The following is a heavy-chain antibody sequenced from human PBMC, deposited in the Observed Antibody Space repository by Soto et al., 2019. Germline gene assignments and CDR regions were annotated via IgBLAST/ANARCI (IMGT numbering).Heavy chain of an antibody. Sequence: QITLKESGPTLVKPTQTLTLTCTFSGFSLSTSGVGVGWIRQPPGKALEWLALIYWDHSERYSPSLKSRLTITKDTSKNQVVLTLTNMDPVDTATYYCTHTVRWLSFDLWGRGTLVTVSS. J-gene: IGHJ2*01. D-gene: IGHD3-22*01. CDR3: THTVRWLSFDL. CDR2: IYWDHSE. CDR1: GFSLSTSGVG. V-gene: IGHV2-5*02.